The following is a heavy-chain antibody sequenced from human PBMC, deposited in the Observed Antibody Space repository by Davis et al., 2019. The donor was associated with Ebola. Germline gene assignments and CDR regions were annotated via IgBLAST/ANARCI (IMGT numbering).Heavy chain of an antibody. J-gene: IGHJ4*02. CDR3: ARDKGPQWFGELLTTNNGHFDY. D-gene: IGHD3-10*01. CDR1: GGTFSSYA. V-gene: IGHV1-69*13. Sequence: VKVSCKASGGTFSSYAISWVRQAPRQGLEWMGGIIPIFGTANYAQKFQGRVTITADESTSTAYMELSSLRSEDTAVYYCARDKGPQWFGELLTTNNGHFDYWGQGTLVTVSS. CDR2: IIPIFGTA.